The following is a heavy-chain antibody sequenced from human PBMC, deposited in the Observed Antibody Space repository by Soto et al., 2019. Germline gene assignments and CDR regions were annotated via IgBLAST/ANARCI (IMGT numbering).Heavy chain of an antibody. Sequence: QLQLQESGPGLVKPSETLSLTCTVSGGSISSSSYYWGWIRQPPGKGLEWIGSIYYSGSTYYNPSLKSRVTISVDTSKNQFSLKLSSVTAADTAVYYCARDSRQQLDFDYWGQGTLVTVSS. D-gene: IGHD6-13*01. J-gene: IGHJ4*02. CDR3: ARDSRQQLDFDY. CDR2: IYYSGST. V-gene: IGHV4-39*02. CDR1: GGSISSSSYY.